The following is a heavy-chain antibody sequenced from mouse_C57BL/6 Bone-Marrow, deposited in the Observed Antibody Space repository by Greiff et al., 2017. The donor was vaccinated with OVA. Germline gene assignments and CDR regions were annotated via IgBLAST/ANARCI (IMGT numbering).Heavy chain of an antibody. CDR1: GYSITSGYY. CDR2: ISYDGSN. D-gene: IGHD2-4*01. CDR3: ARGGYDYDGDAMDY. Sequence: EVKLVESGPGLVKPSQSLSLTCSVTGYSITSGYYWNWIRQFPGNKLEWMGYISYDGSNNYNPSLKNRISITRDTSKNQFFLKLNSVTTEDTATYYCARGGYDYDGDAMDYWGQGTSVTVSS. J-gene: IGHJ4*01. V-gene: IGHV3-6*01.